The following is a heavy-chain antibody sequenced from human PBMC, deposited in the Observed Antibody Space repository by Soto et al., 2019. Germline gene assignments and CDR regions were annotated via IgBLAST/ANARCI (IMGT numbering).Heavy chain of an antibody. CDR3: ARDGDSSGWYIGY. CDR2: INPNSGGT. CDR1: GYTFTGYY. D-gene: IGHD6-19*01. Sequence: ASVKVSFKASGYTFTGYYMHWLRQAPGQGLEWMGWINPNSGGTNYAQKFQGRVTMTRDTSISTAYMELSRLRSDDTAVYYCARDGDSSGWYIGYWGQGTLVTVSS. V-gene: IGHV1-2*02. J-gene: IGHJ4*02.